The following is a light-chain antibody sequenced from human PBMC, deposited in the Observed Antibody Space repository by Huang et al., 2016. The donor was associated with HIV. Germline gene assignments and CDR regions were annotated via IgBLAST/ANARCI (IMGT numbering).Light chain of an antibody. CDR2: DAS. CDR3: QQRSNWPLT. CDR1: QNIGTY. J-gene: IGKJ4*01. Sequence: EIVLTQSPVTLSLSPGKRATFSCRASQNIGTYLAWYQHNPGQAPRLLVYDASSRATDIPARCSGSGSGTDFTLTINSLDPEDFAVYYCQQRSNWPLTFGGGTKLEIK. V-gene: IGKV3-11*01.